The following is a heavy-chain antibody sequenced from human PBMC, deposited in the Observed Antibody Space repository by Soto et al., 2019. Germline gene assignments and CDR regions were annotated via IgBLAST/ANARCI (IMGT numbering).Heavy chain of an antibody. Sequence: SETLSLTCTVSGGSISSSSYYWGWIRQPPGKGLEWIGSIYYSGSTYYNPSLKSRVTISVDTSKNQFSLKLSSVTAADTAVYYCARNGDYYYYGMDVWGQGTKVTVYS. CDR3: ARNGDYYYYGMDV. V-gene: IGHV4-39*01. CDR1: GGSISSSSYY. J-gene: IGHJ6*02. CDR2: IYYSGST.